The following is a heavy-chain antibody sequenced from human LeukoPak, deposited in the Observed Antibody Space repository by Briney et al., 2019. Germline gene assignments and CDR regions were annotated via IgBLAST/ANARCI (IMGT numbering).Heavy chain of an antibody. D-gene: IGHD6-13*01. V-gene: IGHV3-23*01. Sequence: GGSLRLSCAASGFTFSSYAMSWVRQAPGKGLEWVSAISGSGGSTYYADSVKGRFTISRDNSKNTLYLQMNSLRAEDTAVYYCTTSSLRGYSSSWYSYWGQGTLVTVSS. J-gene: IGHJ4*02. CDR2: ISGSGGST. CDR3: TTSSLRGYSSSWYSY. CDR1: GFTFSSYA.